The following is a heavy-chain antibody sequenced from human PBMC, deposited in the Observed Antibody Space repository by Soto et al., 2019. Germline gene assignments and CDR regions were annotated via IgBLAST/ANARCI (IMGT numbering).Heavy chain of an antibody. CDR1: GYTFTGYY. CDR3: ARDHSSSFRMDV. CDR2: INPNSGGT. V-gene: IGHV1-2*04. J-gene: IGHJ6*02. Sequence: ASVKVFCKASGYTFTGYYMHWVRQAPGQGLEWMGWINPNSGGTNYAQKFQGWVTMTRDTSISTAYMELSRLRPDDTAVYYCARDHSSSFRMDVWGQGTTVTVS. D-gene: IGHD6-6*01.